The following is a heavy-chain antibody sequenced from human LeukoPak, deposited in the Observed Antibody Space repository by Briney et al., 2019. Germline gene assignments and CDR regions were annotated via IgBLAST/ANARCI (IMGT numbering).Heavy chain of an antibody. CDR2: ISGSGGST. V-gene: IGHV3-23*01. J-gene: IGHJ3*02. CDR3: AKCMAVADDTFDI. D-gene: IGHD6-19*01. CDR1: EFTFSSYA. Sequence: PGGSLRLSCAASEFTFSSYAMSWVRQAPGKGLEWVSAISGSGGSTYYADSVKGRFTLSRDNSKNTLYLHMNGLRAEDTAVYYCAKCMAVADDTFDIWGQGTMVTVSS.